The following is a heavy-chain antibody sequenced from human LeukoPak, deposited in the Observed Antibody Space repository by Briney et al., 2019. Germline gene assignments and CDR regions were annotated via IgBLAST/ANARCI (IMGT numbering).Heavy chain of an antibody. Sequence: PSETLSLTCAVYGGSFSGYYWSWIRQPPGKGLEWIGEINHSGSTNYNPSLKSRVTISVDTSKNQFSLKLSSVTAADTAVYYCARGPGNFRSGGRVYWGQGTLVTVSS. CDR1: GGSFSGYY. J-gene: IGHJ4*02. CDR3: ARGPGNFRSGGRVY. CDR2: INHSGST. V-gene: IGHV4-34*01. D-gene: IGHD3-3*01.